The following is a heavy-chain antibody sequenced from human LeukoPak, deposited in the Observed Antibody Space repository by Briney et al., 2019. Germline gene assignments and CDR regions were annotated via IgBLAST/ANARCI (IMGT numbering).Heavy chain of an antibody. CDR2: IVVGSGNT. Sequence: SVKVSCKASGFTFTSSAVQWVRQARGQRLEWIGWIVVGSGNTNYAQKFQERVTITRDMSTSTAYMELSSLRSEDTAVYYCAADLGTMVRGVTPENFDYWGQGTLVTVSS. V-gene: IGHV1-58*01. CDR1: GFTFTSSA. D-gene: IGHD3-10*01. CDR3: AADLGTMVRGVTPENFDY. J-gene: IGHJ4*02.